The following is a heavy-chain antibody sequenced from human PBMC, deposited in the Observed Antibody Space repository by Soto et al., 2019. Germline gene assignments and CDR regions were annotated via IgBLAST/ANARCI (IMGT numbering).Heavy chain of an antibody. J-gene: IGHJ6*03. D-gene: IGHD2-15*01. CDR3: ARGDCVGGTCYSLAGSVYYYMDV. CDR1: GFTFSHYW. CDR2: INSDGSVS. V-gene: IGHV3-74*01. Sequence: EVQLVESGGGLVQPGGSLRLSCAASGFTFSHYWMYWVRQAPGQGLVWVSRINSDGSVSSYADSVKGRLTISRDNVKNTLYLQMNSLRAEDTAVYYCARGDCVGGTCYSLAGSVYYYMDVWGTGTTVTVFS.